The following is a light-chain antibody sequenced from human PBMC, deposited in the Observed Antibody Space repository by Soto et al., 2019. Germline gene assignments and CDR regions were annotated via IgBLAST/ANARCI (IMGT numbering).Light chain of an antibody. CDR1: QSITTW. Sequence: DIQMTQSPSTLSASVGDRVTITCRASQSITTWLAWYQQKPGRAPKVLIYKASSLESGVPSRFSGSGSGTEFTLTISSLQPDDFATYYCQQYDSYSWTFSQGTKVDIK. CDR2: KAS. CDR3: QQYDSYSWT. J-gene: IGKJ1*01. V-gene: IGKV1-5*03.